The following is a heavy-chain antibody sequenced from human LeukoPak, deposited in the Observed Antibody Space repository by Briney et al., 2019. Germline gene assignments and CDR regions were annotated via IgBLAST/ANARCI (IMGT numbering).Heavy chain of an antibody. D-gene: IGHD6-19*01. CDR2: IYYSGST. Sequence: SETLFLTCTVSGGSISSSSYYWGWIRQPPGKGLEWIGSIYYSGSTYYNPSLKSRVTISVDTSKNQFSLKLSSVTAADTAVYYCARIAVAGYFDYWGQGTLVTVSS. J-gene: IGHJ4*02. CDR1: GGSISSSSYY. CDR3: ARIAVAGYFDY. V-gene: IGHV4-39*01.